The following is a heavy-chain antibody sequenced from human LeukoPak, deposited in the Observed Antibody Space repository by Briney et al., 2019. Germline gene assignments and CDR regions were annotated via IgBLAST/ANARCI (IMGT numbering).Heavy chain of an antibody. Sequence: ASVKVSCKASGYIFTSYGISWVRQAPGQGLEWMGWISTNKGNTNYAQRLQGRVTMTTDTSTSTAYMELRSLRSDDTAIYYCATANVGYCSSGSCYPNWFDPWGQGTLVTVSS. D-gene: IGHD2-15*01. CDR2: ISTNKGNT. J-gene: IGHJ5*02. V-gene: IGHV1-18*01. CDR3: ATANVGYCSSGSCYPNWFDP. CDR1: GYIFTSYG.